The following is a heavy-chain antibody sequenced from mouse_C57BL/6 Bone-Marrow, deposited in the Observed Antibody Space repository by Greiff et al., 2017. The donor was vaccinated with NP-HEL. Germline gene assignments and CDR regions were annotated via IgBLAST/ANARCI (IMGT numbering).Heavy chain of an antibody. Sequence: VQLQESGPELVKPGASVKISCKASGYAFSSSWMNWVKQRPGKGLEWIGRIYPGDGDTNYNGKFKGKATLTADKSSSTAYMQLSSLTSEDSAVYFCEGRGLLRHYFDYWGQGTTLTVSS. V-gene: IGHV1-82*01. CDR2: IYPGDGDT. CDR1: GYAFSSSW. J-gene: IGHJ2*01. CDR3: EGRGLLRHYFDY. D-gene: IGHD1-2*01.